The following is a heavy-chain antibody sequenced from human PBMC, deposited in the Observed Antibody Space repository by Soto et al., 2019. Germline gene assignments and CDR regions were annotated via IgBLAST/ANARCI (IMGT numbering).Heavy chain of an antibody. CDR1: GGSFSGYY. CDR3: ARDKITGHFDY. Sequence: QVQLQQWGAGLLKPSETLSLTCAVYGGSFSGYYWTWIRQPPGTGLEWIGESNHSGSTNYNPSIKLRVTISVDTSNNLFSLKLSSVTAATTAVYYCARDKITGHFDYWGQGTLFTVSS. D-gene: IGHD2-8*02. CDR2: SNHSGST. V-gene: IGHV4-34*01. J-gene: IGHJ4*02.